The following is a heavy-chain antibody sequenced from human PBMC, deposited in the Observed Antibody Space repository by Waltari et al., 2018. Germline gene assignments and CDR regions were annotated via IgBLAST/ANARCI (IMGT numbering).Heavy chain of an antibody. CDR1: GGTFSSNV. V-gene: IGHV1-69*01. D-gene: IGHD2-2*01. CDR2: VTPIFGTT. CDR3: ARGGAGSIVVLEPAAGFHPFDI. J-gene: IGHJ3*02. Sequence: QVQLVQSGAEVKKPGSSVKVSCKASGGTFSSNVISWVRQAPGQGLEWMGGVTPIFGTTNYPQKFQGRVTITADESTSTAYMELSSLRSDDSAVYYCARGGAGSIVVLEPAAGFHPFDIWGQGTLVTVSS.